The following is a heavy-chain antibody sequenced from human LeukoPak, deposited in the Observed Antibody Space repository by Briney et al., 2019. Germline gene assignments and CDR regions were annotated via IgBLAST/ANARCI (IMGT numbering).Heavy chain of an antibody. V-gene: IGHV3-23*01. CDR1: GFTLSSYE. Sequence: QPGGSLRLSCTVSGFTLSSYEMSWIRQAPGKGLEWVSSIDYSGGSSYYADSVRGRFTISRDNSKSTLSLQMNSLRAEDTAIYYCATYRQVLLPFESWGQGTLVTVSS. J-gene: IGHJ4*02. CDR2: IDYSGGSS. CDR3: ATYRQVLLPFES. D-gene: IGHD2-8*02.